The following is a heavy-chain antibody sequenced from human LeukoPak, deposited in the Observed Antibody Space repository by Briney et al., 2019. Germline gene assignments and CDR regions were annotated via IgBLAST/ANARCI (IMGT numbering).Heavy chain of an antibody. V-gene: IGHV4-59*01. CDR2: IKSSGST. J-gene: IGHJ5*02. CDR1: GGSISSYN. Sequence: SETLSLTCTVSGGSISSYNWSWVWQPPGKGLEWIGYIKSSGSTNYNPSLKSRVTISIATSKNQFSLRLNSVSAADTAVYYCARDGTVATNWFDPWGQGTLVTVSS. D-gene: IGHD5-12*01. CDR3: ARDGTVATNWFDP.